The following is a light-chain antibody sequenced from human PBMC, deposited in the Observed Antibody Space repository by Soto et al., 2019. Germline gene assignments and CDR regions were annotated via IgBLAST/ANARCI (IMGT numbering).Light chain of an antibody. V-gene: IGLV2-11*01. CDR3: CSYAGSYTYV. J-gene: IGLJ1*01. CDR2: DVT. Sequence: QSVLAQPRSVSWSPGQSVTISCTGTSSDVGGYNYVSWYQQHPGKAPKFMIYDVTKRPSGVPDRFSGYKSGNTASLTISGLQAEDEADYYCCSYAGSYTYVFGNGTKVTV. CDR1: SSDVGGYNY.